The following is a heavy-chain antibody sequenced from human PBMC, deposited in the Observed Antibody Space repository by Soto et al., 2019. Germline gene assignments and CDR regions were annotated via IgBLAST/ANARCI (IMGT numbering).Heavy chain of an antibody. D-gene: IGHD6-19*01. CDR3: VKDGSSGWPYYYGMDV. CDR2: ISYDGSNK. J-gene: IGHJ6*02. CDR1: GFTLSSYG. Sequence: QVQLVESGGGVVQPGRSLRLSCAASGFTLSSYGMQWVRQAPGKGLEWVAVISYDGSNKYYADSVKGRFTISRDNSKNTLYLQMSSLRAEDTAVYYCVKDGSSGWPYYYGMDVWGQGTTVTVSS. V-gene: IGHV3-30*18.